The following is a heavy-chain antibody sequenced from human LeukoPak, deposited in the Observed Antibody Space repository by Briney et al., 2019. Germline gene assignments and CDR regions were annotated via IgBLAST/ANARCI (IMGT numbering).Heavy chain of an antibody. V-gene: IGHV4-39*01. CDR2: IYYSEST. CDR3: ASTGWYYDSSAYHFGY. Sequence: PSETLSLTCTVSGGSISNHYWIWIRQPPGKGLEWIGSIYYSESTYYNPSLKSRVTISVDTSKNQFSLKLSSVTAADTALYYCASTGWYYDSSAYHFGYWGQGTLVTVSS. D-gene: IGHD3-22*01. J-gene: IGHJ4*02. CDR1: GGSISNHY.